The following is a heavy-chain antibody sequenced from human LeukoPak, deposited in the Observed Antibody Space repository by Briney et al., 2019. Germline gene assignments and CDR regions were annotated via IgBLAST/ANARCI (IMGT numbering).Heavy chain of an antibody. CDR2: IDYSGST. J-gene: IGHJ4*02. Sequence: SETLSLTCTVSGGSISSHYWSWIRQPPGKGLEWIGYIDYSGSTNYNSSLKSRVTISVDTSKNQFSLKLRSVTAADTAVYYCARLNGGYWGQGTLVTVSS. CDR1: GGSISSHY. D-gene: IGHD3-10*01. CDR3: ARLNGGY. V-gene: IGHV4-59*08.